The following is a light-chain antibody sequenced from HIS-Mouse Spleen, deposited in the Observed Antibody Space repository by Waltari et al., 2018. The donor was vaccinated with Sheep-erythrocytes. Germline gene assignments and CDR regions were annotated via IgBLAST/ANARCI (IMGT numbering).Light chain of an antibody. J-gene: IGKJ3*01. CDR3: QQSYSTPQFT. CDR1: QSISSY. CDR2: AAS. V-gene: IGKV1-39*01. Sequence: DIQMTQSPSSLSASVGDRVTITCRASQSISSYLNWYQQKPGKAPKLLIYAASSLQSGVQSRFSGSGSGTDFTLTISSLQPEDVATYYCQQSYSTPQFTFGPGTKVDIK.